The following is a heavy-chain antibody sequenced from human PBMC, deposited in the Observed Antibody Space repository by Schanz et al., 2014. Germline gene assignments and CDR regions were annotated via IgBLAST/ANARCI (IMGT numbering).Heavy chain of an antibody. CDR1: GFAFSSYG. J-gene: IGHJ4*02. Sequence: EVQLLESGGGLVQPGGSLRLSCLASGFAFSSYGMNWLRQAPGKGLEWVSVISASGGDTYYADSVKGRFTISRDNSKNTLYLQMNSLRAEDTAVYFCAKKVPAYKPFDSWGQGTLVTVSS. D-gene: IGHD1-1*01. CDR3: AKKVPAYKPFDS. CDR2: ISASGGDT. V-gene: IGHV3-23*01.